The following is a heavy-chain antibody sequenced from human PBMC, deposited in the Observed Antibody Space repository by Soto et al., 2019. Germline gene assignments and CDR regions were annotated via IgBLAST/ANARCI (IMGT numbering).Heavy chain of an antibody. CDR2: IIPIFGTA. D-gene: IGHD5-12*01. J-gene: IGHJ6*02. V-gene: IGHV1-69*13. CDR1: GGTFSSYA. CDR3: ARDNMATSGHYYYYGMDV. Sequence: GASVKVSCKASGGTFSSYAISWVRQAPGQGLEWMGGIIPIFGTANYAQKFQGRVTITADESTSTAYMELSSLRSEDTAVYYCARDNMATSGHYYYYGMDVWGQGTTVTVSS.